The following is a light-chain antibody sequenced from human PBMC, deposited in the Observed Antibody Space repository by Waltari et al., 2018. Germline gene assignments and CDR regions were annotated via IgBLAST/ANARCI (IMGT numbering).Light chain of an antibody. Sequence: DIVMTQSPDSLAVSLGERATINCKSSQSVLYPSNNKNSLSWYQQKPGQPPKLLIYGASTRESGVPDRFSGSGSGTDFTLTISSLQAEDVAVYYCHQYYNTPFTFGPGTKVDIK. J-gene: IGKJ3*01. V-gene: IGKV4-1*01. CDR3: HQYYNTPFT. CDR1: QSVLYPSNNKNS. CDR2: GAS.